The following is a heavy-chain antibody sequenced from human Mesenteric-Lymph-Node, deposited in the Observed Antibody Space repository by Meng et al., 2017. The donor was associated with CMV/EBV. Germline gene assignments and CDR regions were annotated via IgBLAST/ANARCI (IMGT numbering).Heavy chain of an antibody. D-gene: IGHD3-22*01. J-gene: IGHJ6*02. Sequence: GSLRLSCTVSGGSISTYYWTWIRQPPGKGLEWIGSVYYSGSIDYTPSLKSRLTISVDTSRSQFSLKLSSVTAADTAVYYCARDSPVTYDSTGYYHYYYGMDVWGQGTTVTVSS. CDR1: GGSISTYY. V-gene: IGHV4-59*01. CDR3: ARDSPVTYDSTGYYHYYYGMDV. CDR2: VYYSGSI.